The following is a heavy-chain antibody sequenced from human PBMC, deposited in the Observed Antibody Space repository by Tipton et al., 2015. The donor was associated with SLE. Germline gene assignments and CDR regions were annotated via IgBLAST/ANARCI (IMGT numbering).Heavy chain of an antibody. CDR3: AKVRATMVRGVKFYFYGMEV. CDR2: IHYSGST. Sequence: TLSLTCTVSGGSISSTFYYWGWIRQTPGKGLEWIGSIHYSGSTYYNPSLTSRVTISVDTSKNQFSLKLSSVTAADTAVYYCAKVRATMVRGVKFYFYGMEVWGQGTTVTVSS. V-gene: IGHV4-39*07. CDR1: GGSISSTFYY. D-gene: IGHD3-10*01. J-gene: IGHJ6*02.